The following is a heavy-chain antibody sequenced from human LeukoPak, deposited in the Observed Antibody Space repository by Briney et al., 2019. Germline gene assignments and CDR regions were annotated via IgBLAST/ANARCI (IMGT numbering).Heavy chain of an antibody. V-gene: IGHV4-59*01. Sequence: PSETLSLTCTVSGGSISSYYWSWIRQPPGKGLEWIGYIYYSGSTNYNPSLKSRVTISVDTSKNQFSLKLSSVTAADTAVYYCARELDGGFDYWGQGTLVTVSS. CDR1: GGSISSYY. CDR2: IYYSGST. D-gene: IGHD3-16*01. J-gene: IGHJ4*02. CDR3: ARELDGGFDY.